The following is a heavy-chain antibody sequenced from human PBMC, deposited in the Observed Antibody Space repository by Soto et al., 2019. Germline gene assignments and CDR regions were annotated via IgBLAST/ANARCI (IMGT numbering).Heavy chain of an antibody. CDR2: INAGNGNT. D-gene: IGHD2-15*01. CDR3: ATVTRGRYCSGGSCYNWFVL. CDR1: GYTFTSYA. Sequence: ASVKVSCKASGYTFTSYAMHWVRQAPGQRLEWMGWINAGNGNTKYSQKFQGRVTITRDTSASTAYMELSSLRSEDTAVYYCATVTRGRYCSGGSCYNWFVLCRQGTLVTVSS. V-gene: IGHV1-3*01. J-gene: IGHJ5*02.